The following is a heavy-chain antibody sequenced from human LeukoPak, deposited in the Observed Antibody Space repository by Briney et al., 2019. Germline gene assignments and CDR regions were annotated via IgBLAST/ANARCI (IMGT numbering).Heavy chain of an antibody. Sequence: GGSLRLSCAPSVFTFCSYGMHWVRQAPGKGRGWGSVISYDGSNKYYADSVKGRFTISRDNSKNALYLQMNSLRAEDTAVYYCAKNYGSGSRRVFDYWGQGTLVTVSS. CDR3: AKNYGSGSRRVFDY. D-gene: IGHD3-10*01. CDR1: VFTFCSYG. J-gene: IGHJ4*02. V-gene: IGHV3-30*18. CDR2: ISYDGSNK.